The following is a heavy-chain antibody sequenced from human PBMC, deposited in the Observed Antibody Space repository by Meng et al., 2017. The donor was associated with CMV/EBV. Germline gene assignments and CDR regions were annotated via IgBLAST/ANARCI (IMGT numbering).Heavy chain of an antibody. D-gene: IGHD3-3*01. J-gene: IGHJ6*02. Sequence: ASVKVSCKASGYTFTSYGISWVRQAPGQGLEWMGWISAYNGNTNYAQKLQGRVTMTTGTSTSTAYMELRSLRSDDTAVYYCARDPGDFWSGYNAIYYYYGMDVWGQGTTVTVSS. CDR1: GYTFTSYG. V-gene: IGHV1-18*01. CDR2: ISAYNGNT. CDR3: ARDPGDFWSGYNAIYYYYGMDV.